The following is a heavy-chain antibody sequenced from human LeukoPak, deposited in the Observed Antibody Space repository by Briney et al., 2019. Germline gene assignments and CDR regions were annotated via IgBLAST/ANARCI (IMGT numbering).Heavy chain of an antibody. V-gene: IGHV1-24*01. CDR2: FDPEDGET. Sequence: ASVKVSCKVSGYTLTELSMRWVRQAPGKGLEWMGGFDPEDGETIYAQKFQGRVTMTEDTSTDTAYMELSSLRSEDTAVYYCATPYDFWSGYFDYWGQGTLVTVSS. D-gene: IGHD3-3*01. CDR1: GYTLTELS. J-gene: IGHJ4*02. CDR3: ATPYDFWSGYFDY.